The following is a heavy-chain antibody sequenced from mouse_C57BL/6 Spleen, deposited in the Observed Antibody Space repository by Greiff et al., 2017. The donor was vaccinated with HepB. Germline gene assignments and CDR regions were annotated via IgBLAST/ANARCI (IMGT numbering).Heavy chain of an antibody. J-gene: IGHJ3*01. CDR3: ARVSSVFAY. V-gene: IGHV3-6*01. CDR1: GYSITSGYY. Sequence: EVKLMESGPGLVKPSQSLSLTCSVTGYSITSGYYWNWIRQFPGNKLEWMGYISYDGSNNYNPSLKNRISITRDTSKYQFFLKLNSVTTEDTATYYCARVSSVFAYWGQGTLVTVSA. D-gene: IGHD3-2*02. CDR2: ISYDGSN.